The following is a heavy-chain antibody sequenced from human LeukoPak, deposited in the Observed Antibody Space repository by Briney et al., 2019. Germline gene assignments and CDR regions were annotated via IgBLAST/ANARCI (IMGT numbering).Heavy chain of an antibody. CDR2: ISSSSSYI. CDR1: GFTFSSYS. D-gene: IGHD3-9*01. V-gene: IGHV3-21*01. J-gene: IGHJ6*02. CDR3: ARAYDILTGYHYYYYGMDV. Sequence: KTGGSLRLSCAASGFTFSSYSMNWVRQAPGKGLEWVSSISSSSSYIYYADSVKGRFTISRDNAKNSLYLQMNSLRAEDTAVYYCARAYDILTGYHYYYYGMDVWGQGTTVTVSS.